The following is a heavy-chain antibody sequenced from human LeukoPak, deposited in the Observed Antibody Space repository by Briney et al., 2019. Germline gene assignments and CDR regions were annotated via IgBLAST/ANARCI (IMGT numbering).Heavy chain of an antibody. V-gene: IGHV3-23*01. J-gene: IGHJ4*02. CDR3: AKGWSSGPYSGRYFDY. CDR2: ISGSGGTT. CDR1: RFTFSSYA. Sequence: GGSLRLSCAASRFTFSSYAMSWVRQAPGKGLEWVSAISGSGGTTSYPDSVKGRFTISRDNSKDTLYLQMNSLRDEDTAVYYCAKGWSSGPYSGRYFDYWGQGTLVTVSS. D-gene: IGHD1-26*01.